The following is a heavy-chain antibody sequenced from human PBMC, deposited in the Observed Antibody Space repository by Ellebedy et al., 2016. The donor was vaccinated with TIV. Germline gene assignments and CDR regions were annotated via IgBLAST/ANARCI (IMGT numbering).Heavy chain of an antibody. CDR3: ARQGSGTYFAPGGDLHDAFDI. CDR2: IIPILGIA. D-gene: IGHD1-26*01. J-gene: IGHJ3*02. CDR1: GGTFSSYA. Sequence: AASVKVSCKASGGTFSSYAISWVRQAPGQGLEWMGRIIPILGIANYAQKFQGRVTITADKSTSTAYMELSSLKASDTAMYYCARQGSGTYFAPGGDLHDAFDIWGQGTMVTVSS. V-gene: IGHV1-69*04.